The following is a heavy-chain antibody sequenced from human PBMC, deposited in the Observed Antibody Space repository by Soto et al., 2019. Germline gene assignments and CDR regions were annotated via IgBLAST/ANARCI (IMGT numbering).Heavy chain of an antibody. CDR3: VKDGVSGWSDYFFDY. J-gene: IGHJ4*02. CDR1: GFTFSSYA. Sequence: QVHLVESGGGVVQPGRSLRLSCAASGFTFSSYAMHWVRRTPGKGLECVALISYDGIKKYYADSVKGRFTVSRDNSKSTLYLQMNSLSAEDTAVYYCVKDGVSGWSDYFFDYWGQGALVTVSS. D-gene: IGHD6-19*01. V-gene: IGHV3-30*18. CDR2: ISYDGIKK.